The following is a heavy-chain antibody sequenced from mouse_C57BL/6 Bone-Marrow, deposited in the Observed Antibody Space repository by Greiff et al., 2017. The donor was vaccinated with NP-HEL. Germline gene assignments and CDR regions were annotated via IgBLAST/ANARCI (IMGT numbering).Heavy chain of an antibody. CDR2: ISSGSSTI. CDR3: ARRIYSNYGGFAY. D-gene: IGHD2-5*01. J-gene: IGHJ3*01. Sequence: EVMLVESGGGLVKPGGSLKLSCAASGFTFSDYGMHWVRQAPEKGLEWVAYISSGSSTIYYADTVKGRFTISRDNAKNTLFLQMTSLRSGDTAMYYCARRIYSNYGGFAYWGQGTLVTVSA. V-gene: IGHV5-17*01. CDR1: GFTFSDYG.